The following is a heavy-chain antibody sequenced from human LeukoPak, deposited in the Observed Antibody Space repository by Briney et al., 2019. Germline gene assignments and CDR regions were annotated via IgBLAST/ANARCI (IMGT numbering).Heavy chain of an antibody. CDR1: GFTFSIHG. CDR2: IYSGGNT. J-gene: IGHJ4*02. V-gene: IGHV3-66*01. CDR3: ARATSF. Sequence: GGSLRLSCAASGFTFSIHGMNWVRQAPGKGLEWVSLIYSGGNTYYADSVKGRFTISRDDSKNTLYLQMNSLRVEDTAVYYCARATSFWGQGTLVTVSS.